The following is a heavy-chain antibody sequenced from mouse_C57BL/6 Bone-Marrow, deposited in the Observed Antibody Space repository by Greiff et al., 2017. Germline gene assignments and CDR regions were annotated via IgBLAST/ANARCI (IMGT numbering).Heavy chain of an antibody. CDR3: ATVDY. V-gene: IGHV1-50*01. CDR1: GYTFTSYW. Sequence: VQLQQPGAELVKPGASVKLSCKASGYTFTSYWMQWVKQRPGQGLEWIGEIDPSDSYTNYNQKFKGKATLTVDTSSITAYMQLSSLTSEDSAVYYCATVDYWGQGTTLTVSA. CDR2: IDPSDSYT. J-gene: IGHJ2*01.